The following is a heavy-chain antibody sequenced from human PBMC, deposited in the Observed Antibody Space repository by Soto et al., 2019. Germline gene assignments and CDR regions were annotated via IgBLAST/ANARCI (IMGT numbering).Heavy chain of an antibody. CDR2: ISGSGGST. CDR3: AKVRGSIGYYYYGMDV. Sequence: EVQLLESGGGLVQPGGSLRLSCAASGFTFSSFAMRWVRQAPGKXXXXVXAISGSGGSTYYADSVKGRFTISRDNSKNTLYLQMNSLRAEDTAIYYCAKVRGSIGYYYYGMDVWGQGTTVTVSS. D-gene: IGHD3-10*01. J-gene: IGHJ6*02. V-gene: IGHV3-23*01. CDR1: GFTFSSFA.